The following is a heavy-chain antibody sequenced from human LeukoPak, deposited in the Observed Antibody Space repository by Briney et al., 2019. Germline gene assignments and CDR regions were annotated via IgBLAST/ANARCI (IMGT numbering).Heavy chain of an antibody. CDR2: IFGSGGSA. CDR1: GFTFNNYA. CDR3: GKTTVGYSSGRYPGWPVDY. V-gene: IGHV3-23*01. Sequence: GGSLRLSSAASGFTFNNYAMYWVRQAPGKGLEWVSGIFGSGGSAHYADSVKGRFTISRDNSKNTVYLQLDSLRVEGTAVYYCGKTTVGYSSGRYPGWPVDYWGQGTLATVSS. J-gene: IGHJ4*02. D-gene: IGHD2-15*01.